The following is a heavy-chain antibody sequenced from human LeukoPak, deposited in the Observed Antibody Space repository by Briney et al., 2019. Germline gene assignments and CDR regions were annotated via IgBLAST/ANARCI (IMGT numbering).Heavy chain of an antibody. Sequence: GRSLRLSCAGSGFGFNNYVMHWVRQAPGQGLEWVAVISSAGSNKYYADSVKGRFTISRDSSKNTLYLQMNSLRAEDTAEYYCARDRRQSRQHLIPHYFDYWGQGTLVTVSS. D-gene: IGHD6-13*01. CDR3: ARDRRQSRQHLIPHYFDY. V-gene: IGHV3-30*04. J-gene: IGHJ4*02. CDR2: ISSAGSNK. CDR1: GFGFNNYV.